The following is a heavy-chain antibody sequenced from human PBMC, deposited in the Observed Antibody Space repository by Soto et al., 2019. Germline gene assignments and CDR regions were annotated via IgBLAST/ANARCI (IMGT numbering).Heavy chain of an antibody. CDR3: ATGGTYYYDSSGYYYRSDAFDI. Sequence: QVQLQESGPGLVKPSETLSLTCTVSGGSISSYYWSWIRQPPGKGLEWIGYIYYSGSTNYNPSLKSRVTISVDTSKNQFSLKLSSVTAADTAVYYCATGGTYYYDSSGYYYRSDAFDIWGQGTMVTVSS. CDR2: IYYSGST. D-gene: IGHD3-22*01. J-gene: IGHJ3*02. CDR1: GGSISSYY. V-gene: IGHV4-59*01.